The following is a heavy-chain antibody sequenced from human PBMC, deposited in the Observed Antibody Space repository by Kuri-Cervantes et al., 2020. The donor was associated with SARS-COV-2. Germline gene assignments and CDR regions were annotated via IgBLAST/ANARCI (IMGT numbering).Heavy chain of an antibody. V-gene: IGHV3-7*03. J-gene: IGHJ6*03. Sequence: GESLKISCAASGVTLSSYGMSWFRQAPGKGLEWVANIKQDGSEKYYVDSVKGRFTISRDNAKNSLYLQMSSLRAEDTAVYYCAKPSSSSLNYYYYMDVWGKGTTVTVSS. D-gene: IGHD6-6*01. CDR1: GVTLSSYG. CDR2: IKQDGSEK. CDR3: AKPSSSSLNYYYYMDV.